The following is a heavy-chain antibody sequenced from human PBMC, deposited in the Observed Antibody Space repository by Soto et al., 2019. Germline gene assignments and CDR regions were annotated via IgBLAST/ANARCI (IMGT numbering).Heavy chain of an antibody. D-gene: IGHD2-15*01. CDR1: GFTFSSYA. Sequence: VGSLRLSCAASGFTFSSYAMSWVRQAPGKGLEWVSAISGSGDSTYYADSVKGRFTISRDNSKNTLYLQMNSLRAEDTAVYYCAKGGSGGISQARYYFDYWGQGTLVTVSS. CDR2: ISGSGDST. CDR3: AKGGSGGISQARYYFDY. J-gene: IGHJ4*02. V-gene: IGHV3-23*01.